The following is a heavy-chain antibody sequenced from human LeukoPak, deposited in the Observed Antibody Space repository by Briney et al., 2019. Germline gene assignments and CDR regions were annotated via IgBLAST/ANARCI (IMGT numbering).Heavy chain of an antibody. CDR2: TWYMSKWKT. J-gene: IGHJ5*02. CDR3: AGAGHGSHWFDP. CDR1: GDSVSSNSAA. D-gene: IGHD6-19*01. Sequence: SQTLSLTCAISGDSVSSNSAAWNWIRQSPSRGLEWLGRTWYMSKWKTEYAVSVQSRITIYADISKNQFSLHLSSVTPEDTAVCYCAGAGHGSHWFDPWGQGTLVTVSS. V-gene: IGHV6-1*01.